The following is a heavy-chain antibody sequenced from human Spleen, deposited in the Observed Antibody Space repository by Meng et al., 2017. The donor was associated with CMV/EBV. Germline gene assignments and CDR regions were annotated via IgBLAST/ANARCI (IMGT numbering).Heavy chain of an antibody. CDR1: GFTVSSNS. J-gene: IGHJ4*02. D-gene: IGHD2-15*01. Sequence: GESLKISCAASGFTVSSNSLSWVRQAPGKGLEWVSLIFSDGTTYYADSMKGRFTISRDNAKNSLYLQMNSLRAEDTAVYYCARDIVAFPEYYFDFWGQGALVTVSS. CDR2: IFSDGTT. CDR3: ARDIVAFPEYYFDF. V-gene: IGHV3-53*01.